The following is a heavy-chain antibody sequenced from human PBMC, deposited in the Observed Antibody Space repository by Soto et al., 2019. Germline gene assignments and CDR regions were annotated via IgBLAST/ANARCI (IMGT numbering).Heavy chain of an antibody. Sequence: GGSLRLSCAASGFTFSSYSMNWVRQAPGKGLEWVSSISSSSSYIYYADSVKGRFTISRDNAKNSLYLQMNSLRAEDTAVYYCASPSPPTNYYYYMDVWGKGTAVTVSS. V-gene: IGHV3-21*01. CDR2: ISSSSSYI. CDR3: ASPSPPTNYYYYMDV. CDR1: GFTFSSYS. J-gene: IGHJ6*03.